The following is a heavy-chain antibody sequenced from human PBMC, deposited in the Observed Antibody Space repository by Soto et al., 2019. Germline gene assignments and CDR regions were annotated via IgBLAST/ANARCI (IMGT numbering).Heavy chain of an antibody. CDR1: GFTFSSYA. Sequence: GGSLRLSCAASGFTFSSYAMSWVRQAPGKGLEWVSAISGSGGSTYYADSVKGRFTISRDNSKNTLYLQMNSLRAEDTAVYYCAKGGTYYDFWSGYYTDDWGQGTLVTVSS. D-gene: IGHD3-3*01. J-gene: IGHJ4*02. CDR2: ISGSGGST. V-gene: IGHV3-23*01. CDR3: AKGGTYYDFWSGYYTDD.